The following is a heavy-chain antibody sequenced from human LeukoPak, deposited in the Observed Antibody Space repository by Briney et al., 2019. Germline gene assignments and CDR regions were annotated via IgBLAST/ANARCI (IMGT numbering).Heavy chain of an antibody. CDR3: ARRNGYNGGALDFDY. V-gene: IGHV5-51*01. CDR2: ISPGDSDT. CDR1: GYSFTSYW. D-gene: IGHD5-24*01. Sequence: GESLKISCKGSGYSFTSYWIGWVRQMPGKGLEWMGIISPGDSDTAYSPSFQGQVTISADKSISTAYLQWSSLKASDTAMYYCARRNGYNGGALDFDYWAREPWSPSPQ. J-gene: IGHJ4*02.